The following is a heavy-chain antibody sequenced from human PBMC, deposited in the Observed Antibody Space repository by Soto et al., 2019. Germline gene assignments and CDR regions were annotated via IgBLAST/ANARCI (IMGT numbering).Heavy chain of an antibody. V-gene: IGHV1-18*01. Sequence: QVHLVQSGAEVKKPGASVKVSCKGSGYAFTTYGITCGRQAPGQGLEWMGWISAHNGNTNYAQKLQGRVTVTRDTSTSTAYMELRSLRSADTAVYYCARGRYGDYWGQGALVTVSS. J-gene: IGHJ4*02. CDR2: ISAHNGNT. CDR1: GYAFTTYG. D-gene: IGHD1-1*01. CDR3: ARGRYGDY.